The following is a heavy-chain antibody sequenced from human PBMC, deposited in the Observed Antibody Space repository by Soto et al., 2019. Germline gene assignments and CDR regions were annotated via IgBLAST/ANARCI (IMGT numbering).Heavy chain of an antibody. CDR2: ISYDGSNQ. V-gene: IGHV3-30-3*01. J-gene: IGHJ4*02. CDR3: AKDQFAALGESSLFHDSSGWHPFDC. D-gene: IGHD3-16*02. Sequence: GGSLRLSCAASGFSFSRHGMHWVRQAPGKGLEWVAVISYDGSNQDYADSVKGRFSISRDNSKNTVYLQMNSLRAEDTAVYYCAKDQFAALGESSLFHDSSGWHPFDCWGQGHPVPVSS. CDR1: GFSFSRHG.